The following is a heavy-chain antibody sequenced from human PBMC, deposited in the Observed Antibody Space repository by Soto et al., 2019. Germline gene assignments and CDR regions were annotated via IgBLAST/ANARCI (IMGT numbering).Heavy chain of an antibody. Sequence: ASVKVSCKASGYTFTSYYMHWARQAPGQGLEWMGIINPSGGSTSYAQKFQGRVTMTRDTSTSTVYMELSSLRSEDTAVYYCASLYCSSTSCLGFDYWGQGTLVTVSS. CDR3: ASLYCSSTSCLGFDY. CDR1: GYTFTSYY. CDR2: INPSGGST. J-gene: IGHJ4*02. D-gene: IGHD2-2*01. V-gene: IGHV1-46*03.